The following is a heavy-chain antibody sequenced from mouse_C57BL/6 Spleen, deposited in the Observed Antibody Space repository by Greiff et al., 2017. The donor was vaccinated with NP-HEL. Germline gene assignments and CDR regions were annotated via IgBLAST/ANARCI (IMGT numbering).Heavy chain of an antibody. CDR3: ARGTDY. J-gene: IGHJ2*01. CDR2: ISDGGSYT. CDR1: GFTFSSYA. D-gene: IGHD3-1*01. Sequence: EVKVEESGGGLVKPGGSLKLSCAASGFTFSSYAMSWVRQTPEKRLEWVATISDGGSYTYYPDNVKGRFTISRDNAKNNLYLQMSHLKSEDTAMYYCARGTDYWGQGTTLTVSS. V-gene: IGHV5-4*03.